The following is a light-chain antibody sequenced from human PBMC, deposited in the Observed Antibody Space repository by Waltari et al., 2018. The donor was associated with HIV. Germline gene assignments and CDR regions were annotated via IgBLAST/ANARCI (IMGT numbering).Light chain of an antibody. CDR1: RSDVGGYHY. CDR3: CSYAGSDTWV. CDR2: DVG. J-gene: IGLJ3*02. V-gene: IGLV2-11*01. Sequence: QSALTQPRSVSGSPGQSVTISCTGPRSDVGGYHYVSWYQQHPAKAPKLILYDVGRRPSGIPDRFSGSRSGNRASLNISGLQTDDEAHYYCCSYAGSDTWVFGGGTKVTVL.